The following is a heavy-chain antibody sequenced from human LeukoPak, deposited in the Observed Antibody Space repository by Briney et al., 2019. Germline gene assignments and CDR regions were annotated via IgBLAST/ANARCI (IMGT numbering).Heavy chain of an antibody. Sequence: SETLSLTCTVSGGSISSSSYYWGWIRQPPGKGLEWIGSIYYSGSTYYNPSLKSRVTISVDTSKNQFSLKLSSVTAADTAVYYCARGLTTVTENWFDPWGQGTLVTVSS. CDR2: IYYSGST. CDR1: GGSISSSSYY. J-gene: IGHJ5*02. D-gene: IGHD4-17*01. V-gene: IGHV4-39*07. CDR3: ARGLTTVTENWFDP.